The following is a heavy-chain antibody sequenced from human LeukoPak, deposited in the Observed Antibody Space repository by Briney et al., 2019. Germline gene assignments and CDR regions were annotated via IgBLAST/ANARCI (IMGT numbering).Heavy chain of an antibody. CDR2: INHSGST. J-gene: IGHJ4*02. CDR1: GGSFSAYY. V-gene: IGHV4-34*01. Sequence: SETLSLTCGVYGGSFSAYYWSWIRQPPGKGLEWIGDINHSGSTKYNPSFMSRVAISVDSSKNHFSLNLRSVTAADTAVYYCARLPLGAFAEFLNFDYWGQGIPVTVSS. D-gene: IGHD3-10*01. CDR3: ARLPLGAFAEFLNFDY.